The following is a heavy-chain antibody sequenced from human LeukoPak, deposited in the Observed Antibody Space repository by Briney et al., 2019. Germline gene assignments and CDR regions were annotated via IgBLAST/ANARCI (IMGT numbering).Heavy chain of an antibody. CDR2: IYTSGST. V-gene: IGHV4-61*09. D-gene: IGHD3-22*01. Sequence: PSETLSLTCTVSGGSISSGSYYWSWIRQPAGKGLEWVGHIYTSGSTNYNPSLKSRVTISVDTSKNQFSLKLSSVTAADTAVYYCARSGWHSSGYPVTFDYWGQGTLVTVSS. CDR3: ARSGWHSSGYPVTFDY. CDR1: GGSISSGSYY. J-gene: IGHJ4*02.